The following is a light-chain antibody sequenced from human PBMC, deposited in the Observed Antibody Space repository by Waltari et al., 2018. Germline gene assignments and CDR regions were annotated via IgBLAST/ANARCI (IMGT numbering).Light chain of an antibody. CDR1: KIGSKS. CDR3: LVWHSTTDHHGV. CDR2: YDS. V-gene: IGLV3-21*04. J-gene: IGLJ2*01. Sequence: SYVVTQSPSVSVAPGETARITRGGDKIGSKSGHWYQQRPGQAPVLVISYDSDRPSGIPERFSGSNSGNTATLTISWVEADDEADYYCLVWHSTTDHHGVFGGGTKLTVL.